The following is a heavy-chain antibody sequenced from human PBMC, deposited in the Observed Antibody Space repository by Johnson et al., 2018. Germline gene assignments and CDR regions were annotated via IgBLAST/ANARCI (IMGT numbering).Heavy chain of an antibody. Sequence: QVQLQESGPGLVKPSGTLSLTCAVSGGSISSSNWWSWVRQPPGKGLEWIGEIYHSGSTNSNPSLQSRVTISVDKSKNQFSLKLSSVTAADTAVYYRARSHRQLVTYYYYYRDVWGKGTTVTVSS. V-gene: IGHV4-4*02. CDR1: GGSISSSNW. D-gene: IGHD6-6*01. J-gene: IGHJ6*03. CDR3: ARSHRQLVTYYYYYRDV. CDR2: IYHSGST.